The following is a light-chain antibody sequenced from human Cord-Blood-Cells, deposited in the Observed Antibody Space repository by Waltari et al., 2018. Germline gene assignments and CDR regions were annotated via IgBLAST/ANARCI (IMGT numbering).Light chain of an antibody. CDR2: DVS. V-gene: IGLV2-14*04. J-gene: IGLJ3*02. Sequence: TISCTGTSSDVGGYNYVSWYQQHPGKAPKLMIYDVSNRPSGVSNRFSGSKSGNTASLTISGLQAEDEADYYCSSYTSSSTRVFGGGTKLTVL. CDR1: SSDVGGYNY. CDR3: SSYTSSSTRV.